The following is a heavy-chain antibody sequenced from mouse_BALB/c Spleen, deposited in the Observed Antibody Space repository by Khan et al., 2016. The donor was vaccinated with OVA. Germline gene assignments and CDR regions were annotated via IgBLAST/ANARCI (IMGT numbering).Heavy chain of an antibody. D-gene: IGHD2-14*01. Sequence: QVRLQQSGAELARPGASVKMSCKASGYTFTSYTIHWIKERPGQGLEWIGYINPSNGYTNYNQKFKDKATLTTDKSSTTAYLQLSSLTSDDSAVYNSVRDGAYHRNDGWFAYWGQGTLVTVSA. CDR2: INPSNGYT. CDR1: GYTFTSYT. V-gene: IGHV1-4*01. CDR3: VRDGAYHRNDGWFAY. J-gene: IGHJ3*01.